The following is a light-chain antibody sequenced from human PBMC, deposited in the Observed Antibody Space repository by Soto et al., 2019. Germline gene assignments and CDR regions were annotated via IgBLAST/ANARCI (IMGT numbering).Light chain of an antibody. CDR3: QQSYTFPET. V-gene: IGKV1-39*01. CDR1: QNIDNY. CDR2: AAS. Sequence: EIQMTQSPSSLSASVGDRVTITCRASQNIDNYLNWYQQQPGKGPKLLIYAASSLQSGVPSRFRGTGSGTDVTLTISSLQPEDFATYYCQQSYTFPETFGQGTKVEIK. J-gene: IGKJ1*01.